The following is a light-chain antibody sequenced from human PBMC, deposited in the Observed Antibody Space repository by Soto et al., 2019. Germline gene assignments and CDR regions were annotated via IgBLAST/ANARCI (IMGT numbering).Light chain of an antibody. Sequence: DIKLNQSPSFLSASVGDRVTITCRASQDISSYLVWYQQKPGKAPKLLIYAASTLQSGVPSRFSGSGSGTEFTLTISSLQPEDFATYYCQQFNSYPLTFGGGTKVDI. J-gene: IGKJ4*01. V-gene: IGKV1-9*01. CDR1: QDISSY. CDR2: AAS. CDR3: QQFNSYPLT.